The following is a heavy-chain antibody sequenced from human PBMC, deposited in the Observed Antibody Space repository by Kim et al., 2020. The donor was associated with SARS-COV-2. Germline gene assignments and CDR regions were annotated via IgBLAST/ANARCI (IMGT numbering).Heavy chain of an antibody. Sequence: GESLKISCKGSGYSFTSYWISWVRQMPGKGLEWMGRIDPSDSYTNYSPSFQGHVTISADKSISTAYLQWSSLKASDTAMYYCARHGGSITMVRGALGLWFDPWGQGTLVTVSS. CDR2: IDPSDSYT. V-gene: IGHV5-10-1*01. CDR3: ARHGGSITMVRGALGLWFDP. D-gene: IGHD3-10*01. J-gene: IGHJ5*02. CDR1: GYSFTSYW.